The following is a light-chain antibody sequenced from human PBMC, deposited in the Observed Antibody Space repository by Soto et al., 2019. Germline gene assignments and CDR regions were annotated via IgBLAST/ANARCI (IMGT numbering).Light chain of an antibody. J-gene: IGLJ1*01. CDR3: SSYAGSPCG. V-gene: IGLV2-8*01. CDR2: EVS. Sequence: QSALTQPPSASGSPGQSVTISCTGTSSDVGGYNYVSWYQQHPGKAPKVIIYEVSKRPSGVPDRFSGSKSGNTASLTVSGLQAEDEADYYCSSYAGSPCGFGTGTKVTVL. CDR1: SSDVGGYNY.